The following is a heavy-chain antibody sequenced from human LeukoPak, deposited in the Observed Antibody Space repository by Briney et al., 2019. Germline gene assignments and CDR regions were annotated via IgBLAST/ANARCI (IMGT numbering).Heavy chain of an antibody. CDR3: AREGAGYPDC. CDR2: ISSRSNII. CDR1: GFTFSYYS. D-gene: IGHD1-1*01. V-gene: IGHV3-48*01. J-gene: IGHJ4*02. Sequence: GGSLRLSCVASGFTFSYYSMNWVRQAPGKGLEWISYISSRSNIIYYADSVKGRFTISRDNAKNSLYLQMSSLRAEDTAVYYCAREGAGYPDCWGQGTLVTVSS.